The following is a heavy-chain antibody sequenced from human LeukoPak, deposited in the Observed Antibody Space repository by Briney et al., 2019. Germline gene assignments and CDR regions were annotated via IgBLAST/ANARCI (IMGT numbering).Heavy chain of an antibody. D-gene: IGHD4-23*01. CDR1: GGTFSSYA. CDR2: IIPILGIA. V-gene: IGHV1-69*04. J-gene: IGHJ6*02. CDR3: AMGQGQYYGGKPSAGYYYGMDV. Sequence: SVKVSCKASGGTFSSYAISWVRQAPGQGLEWMGRIIPILGIANYAQKFQGRVTITADKSTSTAYMELSSLRSEDTAVYYCAMGQGQYYGGKPSAGYYYGMDVWGQGTTVTVSS.